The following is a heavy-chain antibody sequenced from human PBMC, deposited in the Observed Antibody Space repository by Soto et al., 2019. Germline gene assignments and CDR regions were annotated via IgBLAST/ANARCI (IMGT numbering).Heavy chain of an antibody. J-gene: IGHJ6*03. CDR1: GFSLSTSGVG. D-gene: IGHD6-13*01. CDR3: AHSGRSWYDYYYYMDV. Sequence: YGPTLVNPTQTLTLTCTFSGFSLSTSGVGVGWIRQPPGKALEWLALIYWDDDKRYSPSLKSRLTITKDTSKNQVVLTMHNMEPVDPATYYRAHSGRSWYDYYYYMDVCGKGSTVTVS. V-gene: IGHV2-5*02. CDR2: IYWDDDK.